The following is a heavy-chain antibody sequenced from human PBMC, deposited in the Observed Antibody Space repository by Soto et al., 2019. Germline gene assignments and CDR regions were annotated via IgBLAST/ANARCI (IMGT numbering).Heavy chain of an antibody. CDR3: ARDVLWFGELSWFDT. CDR1: GGSISRGNSY. CDR2: IYYSGST. J-gene: IGHJ5*02. D-gene: IGHD3-10*01. V-gene: IGHV4-30-4*01. Sequence: PXETLSVTCTVSGGSISRGNSYWSWIRQPPGKGLERIGLIYYSGSTYYNPSLKSRVVISVDTSKNQFSLKLSSVTAADTAVYYCARDVLWFGELSWFDTWAQGTLVTVSS.